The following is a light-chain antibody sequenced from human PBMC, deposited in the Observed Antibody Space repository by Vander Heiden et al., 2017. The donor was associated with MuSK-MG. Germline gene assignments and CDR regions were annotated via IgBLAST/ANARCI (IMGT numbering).Light chain of an antibody. V-gene: IGKV3-15*01. CDR2: RAA. Sequence: EVVMTPSPATLSLSPGETATLSCRASQTVSNNVAWYQQKAGQAPRLLIFRAATRATGIPARFSGSGSGTEFTLTISSMQSEDFAVYYCQQYHHWPPITFGGGTKVEIK. CDR3: QQYHHWPPIT. J-gene: IGKJ4*01. CDR1: QTVSNN.